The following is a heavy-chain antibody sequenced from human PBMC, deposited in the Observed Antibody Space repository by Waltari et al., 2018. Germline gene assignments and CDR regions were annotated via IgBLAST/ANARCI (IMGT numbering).Heavy chain of an antibody. V-gene: IGHV3-21*06. Sequence: EVQLVESGGGLVKPGGSLRLSCAASGFTFSIYSMNWVRQAPGKGLEWVSSISYTGTYIYYADSVKGRFSMSRDNGKNLLYLQMNSLRADDTAVYYCARDAANYDILTGRFDYWGQGTLVTVSS. J-gene: IGHJ4*02. D-gene: IGHD3-9*01. CDR2: ISYTGTYI. CDR1: GFTFSIYS. CDR3: ARDAANYDILTGRFDY.